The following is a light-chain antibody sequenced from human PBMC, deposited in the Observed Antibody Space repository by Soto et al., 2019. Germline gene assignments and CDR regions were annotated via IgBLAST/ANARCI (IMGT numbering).Light chain of an antibody. J-gene: IGKJ2*01. Sequence: EIVMTQSPATLSVSPGERATLSCRASQSVSNNLAWYQQKPGQAPRLLIYAASTRATGIPARFSGSGSGTEFTLTISSLQSEHFALYYCQHFNNWPPRRTFGQGTKLEIK. CDR1: QSVSNN. V-gene: IGKV3-15*01. CDR2: AAS. CDR3: QHFNNWPPRRT.